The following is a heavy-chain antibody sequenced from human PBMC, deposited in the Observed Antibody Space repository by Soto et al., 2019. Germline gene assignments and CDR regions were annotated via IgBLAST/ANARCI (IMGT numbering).Heavy chain of an antibody. D-gene: IGHD4-17*01. CDR3: ARDGPPFIPIDLTTYYFDY. V-gene: IGHV3-7*05. J-gene: IGHJ4*02. CDR1: GFTFSSYW. CDR2: IKQDGSEK. Sequence: GGSLRLSCAASGFTFSSYWMSWVRQAPGKGLEWVANIKQDGSEKYYVDSVKGRFTISRDNAKNSLYLQMNSLRAEDTAVYYCARDGPPFIPIDLTTYYFDYWGQGTLVTVSS.